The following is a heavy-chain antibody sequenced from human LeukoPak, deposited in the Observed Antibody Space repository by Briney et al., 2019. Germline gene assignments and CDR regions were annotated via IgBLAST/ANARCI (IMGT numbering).Heavy chain of an antibody. CDR2: IYRSGST. V-gene: IGHV4-31*03. CDR1: GGSISSGGYY. D-gene: IGHD3-10*01. Sequence: SETLSLTCTVSGGSISSGGYYWSWLRQNPGKGLEWIGNIYRSGSTSYNPSLKSRVTISVDTSKRQFSLRLTSVTAADTAVYYCARGPSITVIGNCFDPWGQGTLVTVSS. J-gene: IGHJ5*02. CDR3: ARGPSITVIGNCFDP.